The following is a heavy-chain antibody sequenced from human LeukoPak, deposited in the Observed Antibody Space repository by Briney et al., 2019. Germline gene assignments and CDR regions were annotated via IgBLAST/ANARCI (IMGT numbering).Heavy chain of an antibody. D-gene: IGHD3-22*01. V-gene: IGHV1-69*04. J-gene: IGHJ4*02. Sequence: ASVKVSCKASGGTFSSYAISWVRQAPGQGLEWMGRIIPILGIANYAQKFQGRVTITADKSTSTAYMELSSLRSEDTAVYYCAKSPYDSSVYYMFDYGARETRVTVSS. CDR3: AKSPYDSSVYYMFDY. CDR1: GGTFSSYA. CDR2: IIPILGIA.